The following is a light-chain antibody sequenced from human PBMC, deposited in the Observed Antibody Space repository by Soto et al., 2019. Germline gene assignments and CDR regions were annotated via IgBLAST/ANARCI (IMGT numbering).Light chain of an antibody. J-gene: IGKJ5*01. CDR3: QQYGGSIT. CDR1: QSVSSAY. V-gene: IGKV3-20*01. CDR2: GAS. Sequence: EIVLTQSPGTLSLSPGEGATLFCRASQSVSSAYLAWYQQKPGQAPRLLIYGASSRATGIPDRFSGSGSATDFTLTISRLEPEDFAVYYCQQYGGSITFGQGTRLEIE.